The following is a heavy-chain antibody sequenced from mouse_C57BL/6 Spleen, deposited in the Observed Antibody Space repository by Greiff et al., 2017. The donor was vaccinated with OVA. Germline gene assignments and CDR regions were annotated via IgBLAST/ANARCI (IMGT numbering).Heavy chain of an antibody. Sequence: EVKLQESGPGLVKPSQSLSLTCSVTGYSITSGYYWNWIRQFPGNKLEWMGYISYDGSNNYNPSLKNRISITRDTSKNQFFLKLNSVTTEDTATYYCARGPGSSHYWYFDVWGTGTTVTVSS. CDR3: ARGPGSSHYWYFDV. J-gene: IGHJ1*03. CDR2: ISYDGSN. D-gene: IGHD1-1*01. V-gene: IGHV3-6*01. CDR1: GYSITSGYY.